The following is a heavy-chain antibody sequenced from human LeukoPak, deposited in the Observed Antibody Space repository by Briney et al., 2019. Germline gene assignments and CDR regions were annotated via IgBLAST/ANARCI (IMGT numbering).Heavy chain of an antibody. CDR2: IGHTGSVT. D-gene: IGHD3-3*01. J-gene: IGHJ4*02. CDR3: AREGSSAHYYDFWSGYYMGYFDY. CDR1: GFTFGSYS. Sequence: GGSLRLSCTGSGFTFGSYSMNWVRHAPGKGLEWVSYIGHTGSVTDYADSVKGRFTVSRDNAKNSLYLQMNTLRAEDTAVYYCAREGSSAHYYDFWSGYYMGYFDYWGQGTLVTVSS. V-gene: IGHV3-48*04.